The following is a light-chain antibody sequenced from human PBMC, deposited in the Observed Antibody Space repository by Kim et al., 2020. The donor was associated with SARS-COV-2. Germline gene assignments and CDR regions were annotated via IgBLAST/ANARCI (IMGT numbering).Light chain of an antibody. Sequence: SYELTQPPSVSVSPGQTASITCSGDKLGEKYSSWYQHRPGQSPVVVIYEENKRPSGIPERFSGSNSGNTATLTISGTQTMDEADYYCQAWASDSVIFGGGTQLTVL. CDR2: EEN. J-gene: IGLJ2*01. V-gene: IGLV3-1*01. CDR3: QAWASDSVI. CDR1: KLGEKY.